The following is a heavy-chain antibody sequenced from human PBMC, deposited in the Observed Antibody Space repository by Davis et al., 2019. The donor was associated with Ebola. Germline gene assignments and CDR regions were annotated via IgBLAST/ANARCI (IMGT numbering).Heavy chain of an antibody. CDR2: IYPGDSDT. D-gene: IGHD3-16*01. CDR1: GYSFTSYW. V-gene: IGHV5-51*01. J-gene: IGHJ4*02. CDR3: ARQEDLRYDYIWGSYNYFDY. Sequence: GESLKISCHGSGYSFTSYWIGWVRQMPGKGLEWMGIIYPGDSDTRYSPSFQGQVTISADKSISTAYLQWSSLKASDTAMYYCARQEDLRYDYIWGSYNYFDYWGQGTLVTVSS.